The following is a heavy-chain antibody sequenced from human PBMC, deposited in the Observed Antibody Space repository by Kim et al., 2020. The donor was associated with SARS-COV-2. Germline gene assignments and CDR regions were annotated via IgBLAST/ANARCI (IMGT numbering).Heavy chain of an antibody. CDR1: GGSISSSSYY. CDR3: VSSSGQLLCLQCPVNWYFDL. D-gene: IGHD2-2*01. J-gene: IGHJ2*01. CDR2: IYYSGST. V-gene: IGHV4-39*01. Sequence: SETLSLTCTVSGGSISSSSYYWGWIRQPPGKGLEWIGSIYYSGSTYCNPSLKSRVTISVDTSKNQFSLKLSSVTAADTAVYYCVSSSGQLLCLQCPVNWYFDLWGRGTLVTVSS.